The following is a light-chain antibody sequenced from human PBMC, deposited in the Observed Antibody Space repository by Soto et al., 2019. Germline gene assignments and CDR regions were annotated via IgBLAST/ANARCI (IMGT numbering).Light chain of an antibody. Sequence: AIQMTQSPSSLSASVGDTVTITCRASQDIEDDLGWYQQKPGKAPKLLIYATSSLQSGVPSRFSGSGSGTDFSLSIRSLQPEDSATYYCLHDYNYPRTFVQGTKVDIK. CDR1: QDIEDD. J-gene: IGKJ1*01. CDR3: LHDYNYPRT. CDR2: ATS. V-gene: IGKV1-6*01.